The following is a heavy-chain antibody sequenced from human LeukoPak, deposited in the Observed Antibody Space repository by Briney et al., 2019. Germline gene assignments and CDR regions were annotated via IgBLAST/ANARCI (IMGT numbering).Heavy chain of an antibody. CDR2: IYYSGST. V-gene: IGHV4-39*02. CDR1: GGSISSSSYY. J-gene: IGHJ6*03. CDR3: ARDWAYSRYFDWLSTLSPPYYMDV. D-gene: IGHD3-9*01. Sequence: SETLSLTCTVSGGSISSSSYYWGWIRQPPGKGLEWIGSIYYSGSTYYSPSLKSRVTISVDTSKNQFSLKLSSVTAADTAVYYCARDWAYSRYFDWLSTLSPPYYMDVWGKGTTVTVSS.